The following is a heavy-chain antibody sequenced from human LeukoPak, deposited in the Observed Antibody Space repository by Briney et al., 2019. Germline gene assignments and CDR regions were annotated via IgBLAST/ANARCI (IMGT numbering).Heavy chain of an antibody. CDR2: IFHSGST. J-gene: IGHJ4*02. Sequence: SQTLSLTCTVSGGSISSGSYYWSWIRQSPGKGLEWIGNIFHSGSTYHNPSLKSRVTISVDTSKNEFSLKLSSVTAADTAVYYCARGIYYLIEYWGQGTLVTVSS. CDR3: ARGIYYLIEY. CDR1: GGSISSGSYY. D-gene: IGHD3-10*01. V-gene: IGHV4-39*07.